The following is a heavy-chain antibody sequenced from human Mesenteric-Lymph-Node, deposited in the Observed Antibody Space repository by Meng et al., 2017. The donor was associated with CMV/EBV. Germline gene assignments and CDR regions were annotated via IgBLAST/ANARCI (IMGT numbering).Heavy chain of an antibody. J-gene: IGHJ6*02. Sequence: SVKVSCKASGLTFTRSAVQWVRQARGQRLESIGWIVVGTGNTNYAPKFQGRVAFTRDMSTSTAYMELRSLRSDDTAVYYCAIPRGGYGRDYYYGMDVWGQGTTVTVSS. CDR1: GLTFTRSA. CDR2: IVVGTGNT. V-gene: IGHV1-58*01. CDR3: AIPRGGYGRDYYYGMDV. D-gene: IGHD5-12*01.